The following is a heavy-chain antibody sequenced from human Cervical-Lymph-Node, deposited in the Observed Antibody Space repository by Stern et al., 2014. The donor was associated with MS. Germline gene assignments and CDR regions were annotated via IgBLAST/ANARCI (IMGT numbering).Heavy chain of an antibody. V-gene: IGHV2-70*01. Sequence: TLKESGPALVKPTQTLTLTCTFSGFSLSTSGMCVSWIRQPPVKALEWLALIDWDDDKYYSTSLKTRLTISKDTSKNQVVLTMTNMDPVDTATYYCARTHYVWGSAYGMDVWGQGTTVTVSS. J-gene: IGHJ6*02. CDR3: ARTHYVWGSAYGMDV. CDR2: IDWDDDK. CDR1: GFSLSTSGMC. D-gene: IGHD3-16*01.